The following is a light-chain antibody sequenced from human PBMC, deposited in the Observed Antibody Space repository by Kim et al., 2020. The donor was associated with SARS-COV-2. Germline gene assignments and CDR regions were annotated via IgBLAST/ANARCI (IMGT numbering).Light chain of an antibody. CDR2: GAS. Sequence: SSVVDRASITCQASHDISNYLNWYQHKPEKAPKLLISGASNLEAGVPSRFGGSGSGRDFTFTISSLQPDDIATYYCQQYDDLPFTFGPGTKVDIK. CDR3: QQYDDLPFT. CDR1: HDISNY. V-gene: IGKV1-33*01. J-gene: IGKJ3*01.